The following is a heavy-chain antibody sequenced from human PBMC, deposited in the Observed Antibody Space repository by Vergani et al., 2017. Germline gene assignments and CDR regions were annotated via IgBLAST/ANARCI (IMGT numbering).Heavy chain of an antibody. V-gene: IGHV3-30*07. J-gene: IGHJ3*02. CDR1: GFTFSSYA. Sequence: QVQLVESGGGVVQPGRSLRLSCAASGFTFSSYAMHWVRQAPGKGLEWVAVISYDGSNKYYADSVKGRFTISRDNSKNTLYLQMNSLRAEDTAVYYCAKDHFYELGATIVADAFDIWGQGTMVTVSS. CDR2: ISYDGSNK. D-gene: IGHD1-26*01. CDR3: AKDHFYELGATIVADAFDI.